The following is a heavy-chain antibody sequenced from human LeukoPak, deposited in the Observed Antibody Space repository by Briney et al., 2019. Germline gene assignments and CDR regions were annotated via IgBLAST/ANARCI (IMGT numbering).Heavy chain of an antibody. Sequence: ASVKVSCKASGYTFTSYGISWVRQAPGQGLEWVGWISAYNGNTNCAQKLQGRVTMATDTSTSTAYMELRSLRSDDTAVYYCARGRRSSSWYPFDYWGQGTLVTVSS. CDR3: ARGRRSSSWYPFDY. D-gene: IGHD6-13*01. V-gene: IGHV1-18*01. CDR2: ISAYNGNT. CDR1: GYTFTSYG. J-gene: IGHJ4*02.